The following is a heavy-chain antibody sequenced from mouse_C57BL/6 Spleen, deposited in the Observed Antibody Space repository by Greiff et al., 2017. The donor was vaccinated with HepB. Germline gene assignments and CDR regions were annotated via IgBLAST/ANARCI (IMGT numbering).Heavy chain of an antibody. Sequence: EVQLQQSGPVLVKPGASVKMSCKASGYTFTDYYMNWVKQSHGKSLEWIGVINPYNGGTSYNQKFKGKATLTVDKSSSTAYMELNSLTSEDSAVYYCARTGAQATFDYWGQGTTLTVSS. CDR2: INPYNGGT. D-gene: IGHD3-2*02. CDR1: GYTFTDYY. V-gene: IGHV1-19*01. CDR3: ARTGAQATFDY. J-gene: IGHJ2*01.